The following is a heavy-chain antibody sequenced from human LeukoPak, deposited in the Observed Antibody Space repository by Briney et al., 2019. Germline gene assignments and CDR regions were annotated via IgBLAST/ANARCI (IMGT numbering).Heavy chain of an antibody. CDR3: AKTSSTWPSGPFDF. CDR1: GFTFSSYA. J-gene: IGHJ4*02. Sequence: GGSLRLSCAASGFTFSSYAMSWVRQAPGKGLEWVSAIGHSGDDTYYADSVKGRLTIFRDNSKNTLYLQMNSLRAEDTAVYYCAKTSSTWPSGPFDFWGQGTLVTVSS. D-gene: IGHD6-13*01. V-gene: IGHV3-23*01. CDR2: IGHSGDDT.